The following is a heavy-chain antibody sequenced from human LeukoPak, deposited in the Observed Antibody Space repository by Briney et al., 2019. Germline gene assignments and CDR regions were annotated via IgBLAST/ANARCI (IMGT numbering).Heavy chain of an antibody. D-gene: IGHD3-22*01. CDR3: ARDYMIVDVGVAFDI. Sequence: SSETLSLTCDVYGGSFSGYYWSWIRQPPEKGLEWIGEINHSGSANYNPSLKSRVTISVDTSKNQFSLKLSSVTAEDTAVYYCARDYMIVDVGVAFDIWGQGTMVTVSS. CDR1: GGSFSGYY. CDR2: INHSGSA. V-gene: IGHV4-34*01. J-gene: IGHJ3*02.